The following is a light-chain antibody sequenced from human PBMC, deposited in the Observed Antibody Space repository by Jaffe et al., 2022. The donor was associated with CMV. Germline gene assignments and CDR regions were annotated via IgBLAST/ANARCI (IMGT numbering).Light chain of an antibody. CDR3: QQRNSWPLT. Sequence: EIVLTQSPATLSLSPGERATLSCRASWSVSTFLAWYQQKPGQAPRLLIYGASNRAAGIPARFSGSGSGTDFTLTISSLEPEDFAVYYCQQRNSWPLTFGGGTRVEIK. CDR2: GAS. CDR1: WSVSTF. V-gene: IGKV3-11*01. J-gene: IGKJ4*01.